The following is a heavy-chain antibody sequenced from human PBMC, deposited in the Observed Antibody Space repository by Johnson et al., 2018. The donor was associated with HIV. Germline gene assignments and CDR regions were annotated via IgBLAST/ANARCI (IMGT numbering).Heavy chain of an antibody. D-gene: IGHD5-12*01. CDR1: GFTFSGSG. J-gene: IGHJ3*02. CDR3: ARDLAYSGYEGAFDI. CDR2: ISYDGSNK. V-gene: IGHV3-30*03. Sequence: QVQLVESGGGVVQPGGSLRLSCAASGFTFSGSGMHWVRQSPGKGLEWVAVISYDGSNKYYTESVKGRLTISRDNSKNTLYLQMNSLRSEDTVVYYCARDLAYSGYEGAFDIWGQGTMVTVSS.